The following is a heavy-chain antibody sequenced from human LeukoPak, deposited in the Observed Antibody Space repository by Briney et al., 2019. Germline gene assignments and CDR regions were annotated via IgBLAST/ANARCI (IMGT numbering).Heavy chain of an antibody. CDR3: AREGDYCSGVSCYGY. V-gene: IGHV4-61*02. J-gene: IGHJ4*02. Sequence: PSQTLSLTCTVSGGSISRGSYYWSWIRQPAGKGLEWIGRIYTSGSTNYNPSLKSRVTISVDTSKNQFSLKLSSVTAADTAVYYCAREGDYCSGVSCYGYWRQGTLVTVSS. CDR1: GGSISRGSYY. D-gene: IGHD2-15*01. CDR2: IYTSGST.